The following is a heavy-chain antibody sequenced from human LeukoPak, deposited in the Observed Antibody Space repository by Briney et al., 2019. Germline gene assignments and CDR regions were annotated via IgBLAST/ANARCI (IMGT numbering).Heavy chain of an antibody. Sequence: GGSLRLSCAASGFTFSSYWMSWVRQAPGKGLEWVANIKQDGSEKYYVDSVKGRFTISRDNAKNSLYLQMNSLRAEDTALYYCARGVLGSGSYYLTHYFDYWGQGTLVTVSS. V-gene: IGHV3-7*03. J-gene: IGHJ4*02. CDR1: GFTFSSYW. D-gene: IGHD3-10*01. CDR3: ARGVLGSGSYYLTHYFDY. CDR2: IKQDGSEK.